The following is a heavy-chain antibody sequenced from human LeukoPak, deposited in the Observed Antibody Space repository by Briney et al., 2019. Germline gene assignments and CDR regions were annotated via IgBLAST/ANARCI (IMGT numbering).Heavy chain of an antibody. Sequence: GASVKVSCKASGYTFTGYYMHWVRQAPGQGLEWMGWINPNSGGTNYAQKFQGWVTMTRDTSISTAYKELSRLRSDDTAVYYCACGVATITDRSYYFDYWGQGTLVTVSS. J-gene: IGHJ4*02. CDR1: GYTFTGYY. CDR3: ACGVATITDRSYYFDY. D-gene: IGHD5-12*01. CDR2: INPNSGGT. V-gene: IGHV1-2*04.